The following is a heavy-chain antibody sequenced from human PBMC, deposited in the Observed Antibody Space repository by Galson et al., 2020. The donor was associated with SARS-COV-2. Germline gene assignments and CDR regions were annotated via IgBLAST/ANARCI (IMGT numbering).Heavy chain of an antibody. CDR1: GYTLTELS. V-gene: IGHV1-24*01. J-gene: IGHJ5*02. CDR3: ATTTTVTTSWWFDP. Sequence: ASVKVSCKVSGYTLTELSMHWVRQAPGKGLEWMGGFDPEDGETIYAQKFQGRVTMTEDTSTDTAYMELSSLRSEDTAVYYCATTTTVTTSWWFDPWGQGTLVTVSS. D-gene: IGHD4-17*01. CDR2: FDPEDGET.